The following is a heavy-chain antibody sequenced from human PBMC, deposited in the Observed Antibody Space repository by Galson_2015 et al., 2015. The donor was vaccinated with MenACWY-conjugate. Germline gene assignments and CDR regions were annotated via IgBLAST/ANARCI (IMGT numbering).Heavy chain of an antibody. Sequence: LSLTCTVSGGSISRYYLSWIRQPPGKGLEWIGYIYYSGTTKYNPSLKSRVTISADTSKTQFSLRLNSVTAADTAVYYCARGHCSSGSCFFDYWGQGSLVTVSS. J-gene: IGHJ4*02. V-gene: IGHV4-59*08. D-gene: IGHD2-15*01. CDR1: GGSISRYY. CDR2: IYYSGTT. CDR3: ARGHCSSGSCFFDY.